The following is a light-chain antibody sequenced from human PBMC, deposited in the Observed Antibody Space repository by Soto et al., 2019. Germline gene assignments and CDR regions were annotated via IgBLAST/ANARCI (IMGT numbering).Light chain of an antibody. CDR2: GAS. J-gene: IGKJ1*01. CDR3: QQYGSSPTT. V-gene: IGKV3-20*01. Sequence: EIVLTQSPGTLSLSPGERATLSCRASQSVFNNHIGWYQQKPGQAPRRLIFGASFRATGIPDRFSGSGSGTDFTLTISRLEPEDFAVYYFQQYGSSPTTFGQGTKVEIK. CDR1: QSVFNNH.